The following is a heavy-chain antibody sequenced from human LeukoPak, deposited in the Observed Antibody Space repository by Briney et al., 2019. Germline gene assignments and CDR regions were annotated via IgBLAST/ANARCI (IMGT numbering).Heavy chain of an antibody. CDR2: IYCSGST. V-gene: IGHV4-59*08. D-gene: IGHD1-26*01. Sequence: SETLSLTCTVSGGSISSYYWSWIRQPPGKGLEWIGYIYCSGSTNYNPSLKSRVTISVDTSKNQFSLKLSSVTAADTAVYYCARQTVSYYYFDYWGQGTLVTVSS. CDR1: GGSISSYY. CDR3: ARQTVSYYYFDY. J-gene: IGHJ4*02.